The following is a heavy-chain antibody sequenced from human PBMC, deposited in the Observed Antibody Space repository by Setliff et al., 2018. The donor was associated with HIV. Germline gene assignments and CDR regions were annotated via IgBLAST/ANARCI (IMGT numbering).Heavy chain of an antibody. D-gene: IGHD3-10*01. V-gene: IGHV4-34*01. J-gene: IGHJ2*01. CDR1: GGSFSGYY. CDR3: EREGCQCSSGSGLFYHRNFDL. Sequence: PSETLSLTCAVYGGSFSGYYWSWSRQPPGKGLEWIGGINQSGGINYNPSLKSRVTISIDTFKSQFSLKLTSVTAADTAVYYCEREGCQCSSGSGLFYHRNFDLWGRGTLVTVSS. CDR2: INQSGGI.